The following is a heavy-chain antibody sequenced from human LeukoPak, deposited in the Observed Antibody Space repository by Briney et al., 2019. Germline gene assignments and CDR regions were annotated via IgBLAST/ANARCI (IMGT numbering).Heavy chain of an antibody. Sequence: GGSLRLSCAASGFSFSTYDMTWVRQAPGKGLEWVSAISGSVSSTNYADSVKGRFTIPRDNSKNTLYLQMNSLRAEDTAVYYCAKNTSGSYFDYWGQGTLVTVSS. CDR2: ISGSVSST. D-gene: IGHD1-26*01. V-gene: IGHV3-23*01. CDR1: GFSFSTYD. J-gene: IGHJ4*02. CDR3: AKNTSGSYFDY.